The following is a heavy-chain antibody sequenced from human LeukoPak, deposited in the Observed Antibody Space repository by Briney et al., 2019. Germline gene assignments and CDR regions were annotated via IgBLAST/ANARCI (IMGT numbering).Heavy chain of an antibody. CDR3: ARDYYGSGSYVFDY. D-gene: IGHD3-10*01. Sequence: GGSLRLSCAASGFIFSNYYMNWVRQAPGKGLEGVSYISSSSSTIYYADSVKGRFTISRDNAKNSLYLQMNSLRDEDTAVYYCARDYYGSGSYVFDYWGQGTLVTVSS. V-gene: IGHV3-48*02. CDR1: GFIFSNYY. CDR2: ISSSSSTI. J-gene: IGHJ4*02.